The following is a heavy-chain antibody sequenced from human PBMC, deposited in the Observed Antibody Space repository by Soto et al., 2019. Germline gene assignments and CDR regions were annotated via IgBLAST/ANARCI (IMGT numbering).Heavy chain of an antibody. J-gene: IGHJ6*02. D-gene: IGHD3-16*01. Sequence: QVQLVQSGAEVKKPGASVKVSYKASGYTFTSYGISWVRQAPGQGLEWMGWISAYNGNTNYAQKLQGRVTMTTDTATSTACMELRSLRSDDTAVYYCARDGALGENYYYYGMDVWGQGTTVTVSS. CDR2: ISAYNGNT. CDR3: ARDGALGENYYYYGMDV. V-gene: IGHV1-18*01. CDR1: GYTFTSYG.